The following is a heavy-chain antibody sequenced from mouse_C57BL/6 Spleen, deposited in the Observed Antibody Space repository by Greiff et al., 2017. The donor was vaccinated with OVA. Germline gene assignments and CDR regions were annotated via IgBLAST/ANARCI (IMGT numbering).Heavy chain of an antibody. CDR2: IYPGDGDT. J-gene: IGHJ1*03. CDR3: ASKEERWDFDV. CDR1: GYAFSSYC. V-gene: IGHV1-80*01. Sequence: VQLQQSGAELVKPGASVKISCKASGYAFSSYCMNWVKQRPGKGLEWIGQIYPGDGDTNYNGKFKGKATLTADKSSSTAYMQLSSLASEDSAVYFCASKEERWDFDVWGTGTTVTVSS.